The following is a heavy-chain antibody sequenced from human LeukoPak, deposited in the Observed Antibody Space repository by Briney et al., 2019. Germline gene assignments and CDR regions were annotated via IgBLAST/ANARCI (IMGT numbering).Heavy chain of an antibody. CDR2: INPEGREK. V-gene: IGHV3-7*01. J-gene: IGHJ5*02. CDR1: GFSFSNYW. Sequence: GGSLRLSCADTGFSFSNYWMAWVRQAPGKGLEWVANINPEGREKYYVDSVKGRFTISRDNAKNSLNLQMNSLRAEDTAVYFCARCLDEAYPDWFDPWGQGTLVTVSS. CDR3: ARCLDEAYPDWFDP. D-gene: IGHD3/OR15-3a*01.